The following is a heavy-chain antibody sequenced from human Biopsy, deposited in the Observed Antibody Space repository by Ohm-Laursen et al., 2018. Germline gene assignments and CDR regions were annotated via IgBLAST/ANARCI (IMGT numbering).Heavy chain of an antibody. CDR1: GYTFTGQY. J-gene: IGHJ1*01. Sequence: ASVKVSCKASGYTFTGQYLHWVRQVPGQGLEWMGCINPHSGATKFAQDFQGRVTMTRDTSITTAYMELRRLRSGDTAVYYCAKGQDLRGGAEYFQHWGQGALVTVSS. CDR3: AKGQDLRGGAEYFQH. V-gene: IGHV1-2*02. D-gene: IGHD2-15*01. CDR2: INPHSGAT.